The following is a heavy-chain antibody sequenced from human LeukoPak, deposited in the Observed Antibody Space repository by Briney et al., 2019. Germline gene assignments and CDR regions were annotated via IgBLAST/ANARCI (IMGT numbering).Heavy chain of an antibody. Sequence: SVKVSCKASGGTFSSYAISWVRQAPGQGLEWMGGIIPIFATANYAQKFQGRVTITADKSTSTAYMELSSLRSEDTAVYYCARDRSPVEMATIGGWFDPWGQGTLVTVSS. V-gene: IGHV1-69*06. J-gene: IGHJ5*02. CDR2: IIPIFATA. CDR3: ARDRSPVEMATIGGWFDP. D-gene: IGHD5-24*01. CDR1: GGTFSSYA.